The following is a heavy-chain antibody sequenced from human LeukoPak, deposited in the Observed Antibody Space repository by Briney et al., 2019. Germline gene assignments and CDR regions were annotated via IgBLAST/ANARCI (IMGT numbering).Heavy chain of an antibody. CDR1: GFTFSSYG. D-gene: IGHD6-6*01. CDR2: IRYDGSNK. V-gene: IGHV3-30*02. Sequence: PGGSLRLSCAASGFTFSSYGMHWVRQAPGKGLEWVAFIRYDGSNKYSADSVKGRFTISRDNSKNTLYLQMNSLRAEDTAVYYCAKIAASSSSNDYWGQGTLVTVSS. J-gene: IGHJ4*02. CDR3: AKIAASSSSNDY.